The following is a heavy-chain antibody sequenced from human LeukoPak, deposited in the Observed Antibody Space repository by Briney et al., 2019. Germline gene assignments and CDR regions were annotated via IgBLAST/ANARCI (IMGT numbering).Heavy chain of an antibody. D-gene: IGHD1-26*01. CDR1: GGSISSSSYY. Sequence: KPSETLSLTCTVSGGSISSSSYYWSWIRQPAGKGLEWIGRIYTSGSTNYNPSLKSRVTMSVDTSKNQFSLKLSSVTAADTAVYYCARDRSGWEPQDYWGQGTLVTVSS. CDR2: IYTSGST. V-gene: IGHV4-61*02. J-gene: IGHJ4*02. CDR3: ARDRSGWEPQDY.